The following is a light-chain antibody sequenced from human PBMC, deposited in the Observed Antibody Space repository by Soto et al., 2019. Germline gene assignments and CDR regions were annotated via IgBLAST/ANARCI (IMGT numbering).Light chain of an antibody. V-gene: IGKV3D-15*01. CDR3: QLYKNWPRT. Sequence: EIVMTQSPATLSVSPGQRATLSCRASQSVTTNLAWYQQRPGQAPRLLIYGASSRATGIPDRFSGSGSGTEFTLTISTLQSEDFAVYYCQLYKNWPRTFGQGTKVEIK. J-gene: IGKJ1*01. CDR1: QSVTTN. CDR2: GAS.